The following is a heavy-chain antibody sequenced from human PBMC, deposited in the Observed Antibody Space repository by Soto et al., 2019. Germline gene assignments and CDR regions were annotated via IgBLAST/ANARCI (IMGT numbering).Heavy chain of an antibody. D-gene: IGHD1-26*01. J-gene: IGHJ3*02. V-gene: IGHV4-39*01. Sequence: PSETLSLTCTVSGGSMISYYWGWIRQPPGKGLEWIGSIYSSGSTYYNPSLKSRVTISVDTSKNQFSLRLSSVTAADTAVYYCASLEWELVTDAFDIWGQGTMVTVSS. CDR1: GGSMISYY. CDR2: IYSSGST. CDR3: ASLEWELVTDAFDI.